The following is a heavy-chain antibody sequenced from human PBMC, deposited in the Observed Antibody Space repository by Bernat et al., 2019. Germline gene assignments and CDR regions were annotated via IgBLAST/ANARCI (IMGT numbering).Heavy chain of an antibody. J-gene: IGHJ4*02. CDR1: GFTFSSYA. CDR3: AKPQYDFWSGYYY. Sequence: EVQLLESGGGLVQPGGSLRLSCAASGFTFSSYAMSWVRQAPGKGLEWVSTISGSGSSTYYADSVKGRFTISRDNSKNTLYLQMNSLRAEDTAVYYCAKPQYDFWSGYYYWGQGTLVTVSS. V-gene: IGHV3-23*01. CDR2: ISGSGSST. D-gene: IGHD3-3*01.